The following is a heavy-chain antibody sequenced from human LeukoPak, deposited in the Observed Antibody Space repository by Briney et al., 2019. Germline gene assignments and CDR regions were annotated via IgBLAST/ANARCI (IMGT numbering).Heavy chain of an antibody. CDR2: ISADAVDT. J-gene: IGHJ5*02. V-gene: IGHV3-23*01. CDR3: AKDVWWSVS. D-gene: IGHD2-8*02. CDR1: GFSFSSYV. Sequence: GGSLRLSCAASGFSFSSYVMSWVRQAPGKGLEWVSAISADAVDTFYAPSVKGRFTISRDNSKNTLYLQINSLRAEDTAMYYCAKDVWWSVSWGQGTLVTVSS.